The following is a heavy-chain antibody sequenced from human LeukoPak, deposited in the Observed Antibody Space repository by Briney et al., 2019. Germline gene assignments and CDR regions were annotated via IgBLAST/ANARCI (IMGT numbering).Heavy chain of an antibody. Sequence: GGSLRLSCAASGFTFSSYSMNWVRQAPGKGLEWVSSISSSSSYIYYADSVKGRFTISRVNAKNSLYLQMNSLRAEDTAVYYCARWQAVVGFDYWGQGTLVTVSS. V-gene: IGHV3-21*01. CDR3: ARWQAVVGFDY. CDR2: ISSSSSYI. D-gene: IGHD6-19*01. J-gene: IGHJ4*02. CDR1: GFTFSSYS.